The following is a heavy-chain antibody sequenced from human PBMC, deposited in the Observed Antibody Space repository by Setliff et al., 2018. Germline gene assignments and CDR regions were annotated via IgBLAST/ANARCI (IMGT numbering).Heavy chain of an antibody. Sequence: SLRLSCAASGFTFSSDPMNWVRQAPGKGLEWLSNIRNDGATTSYADSVKGRFTISRDNVKNSLFLQMNSLRAEDTAVYYCVREFTYYYDNAGYSGTSLDYWGQGALVTVSS. J-gene: IGHJ4*02. CDR1: GFTFSSDP. D-gene: IGHD3-22*01. CDR3: VREFTYYYDNAGYSGTSLDY. CDR2: IRNDGATT. V-gene: IGHV3-48*03.